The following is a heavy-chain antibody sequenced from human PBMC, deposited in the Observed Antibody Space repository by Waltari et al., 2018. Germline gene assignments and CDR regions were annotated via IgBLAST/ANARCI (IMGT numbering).Heavy chain of an antibody. CDR2: IYYTGFT. CDR1: GGSISSSSYY. J-gene: IGHJ4*02. D-gene: IGHD6-13*01. Sequence: QLQLQESGPGRVKPSETLSLICIVPGGSISSSSYYWGWIRQPPGKGLEWIGSIYYTGFTYYNPSLKSRVTISVDTSKNQLSLTLNSVTAADTAVYYCARQASSTHYDDFDYWGQGTLVTVSS. CDR3: ARQASSTHYDDFDY. V-gene: IGHV4-39*01.